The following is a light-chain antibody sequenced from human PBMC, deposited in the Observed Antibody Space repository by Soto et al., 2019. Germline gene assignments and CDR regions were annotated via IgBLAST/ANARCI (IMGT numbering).Light chain of an antibody. Sequence: QSALTQPASVSGSPGQSITISCTGTSSDVGSYNLVSWYQQHPGKAPKLMIYEGRKRPSGVSNRFSGSKSGNTASLTISGLQAEDEADYYCCSYAGTYTLVFGGGTKVTVL. CDR2: EGR. J-gene: IGLJ2*01. CDR3: CSYAGTYTLV. V-gene: IGLV2-23*01. CDR1: SSDVGSYNL.